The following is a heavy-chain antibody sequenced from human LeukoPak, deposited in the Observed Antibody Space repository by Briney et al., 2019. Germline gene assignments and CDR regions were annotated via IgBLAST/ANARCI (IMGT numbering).Heavy chain of an antibody. J-gene: IGHJ3*02. CDR3: ARDWYDNSDAFDI. CDR2: MNQGGSET. Sequence: GGSLRLSCAASGFTFGRHWMSWVRQAPGKGLEWVAHMNQGGSETTNVDSVKGRFTISRDDAKNSLYLQMNSLRAVDTAVYFCARDWYDNSDAFDIWGQGTMVTVSS. CDR1: GFTFGRHW. D-gene: IGHD3-9*01. V-gene: IGHV3-7*01.